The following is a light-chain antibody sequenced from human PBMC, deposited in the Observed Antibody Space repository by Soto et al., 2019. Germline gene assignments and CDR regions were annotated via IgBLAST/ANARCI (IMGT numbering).Light chain of an antibody. V-gene: IGKV1-33*01. CDR3: QHYDDLPCT. CDR2: AAS. J-gene: IGKJ1*01. Sequence: DIQVTQSPSSLSASVGDRVTITCQASKDIKNYLNWYQQKPGKAPKLLIYAASILETGVPSRFSGSGSGTYLTFTISSLQPEDIATYYCQHYDDLPCTFGQGTKVAIK. CDR1: KDIKNY.